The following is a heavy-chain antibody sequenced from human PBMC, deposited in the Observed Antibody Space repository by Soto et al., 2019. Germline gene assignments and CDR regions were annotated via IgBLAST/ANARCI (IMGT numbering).Heavy chain of an antibody. Sequence: QVQLVQSGAEVKKPGSSVKVSCKASGGTFSSYAISWVRQAPGQGLEWMGGIIPIFGTANYEQKFQGRVTITADKSTSTAYMEPRSLRSEDTAVYYCARALRYSSSYARGFDPWGQGTLVTVSS. CDR2: IIPIFGTA. CDR1: GGTFSSYA. J-gene: IGHJ5*02. D-gene: IGHD6-13*01. V-gene: IGHV1-69*06. CDR3: ARALRYSSSYARGFDP.